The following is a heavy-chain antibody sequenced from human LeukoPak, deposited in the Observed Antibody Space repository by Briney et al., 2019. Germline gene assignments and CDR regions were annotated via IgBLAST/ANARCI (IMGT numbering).Heavy chain of an antibody. V-gene: IGHV1-18*01. D-gene: IGHD3-10*01. J-gene: IGHJ3*02. Sequence: ASVKVSCKASGYTFTSYGISWVRQAPGQGLEWMGWISAYNGNTNYAQKLRGRVTMTTDTSTSTAYMELRSLRSDDTAVYYCARSLWFGELFSAFDIWGQGTMVTVSS. CDR3: ARSLWFGELFSAFDI. CDR1: GYTFTSYG. CDR2: ISAYNGNT.